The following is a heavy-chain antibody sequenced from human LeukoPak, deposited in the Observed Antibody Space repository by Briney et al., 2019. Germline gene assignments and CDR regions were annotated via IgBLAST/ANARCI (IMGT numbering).Heavy chain of an antibody. V-gene: IGHV3-33*01. D-gene: IGHD2-2*03. CDR3: ARDWII. J-gene: IGHJ1*01. CDR1: GFTFSSYG. Sequence: GRSLRLSCAASGFTFSSYGMHWVRQAPGKGLEWVAVMWYDGSNKYYADSVKGRFTISRDNSKNTLYLQMNSLRAEDTAVYYCARDWIIWGQGTLVTVSS. CDR2: MWYDGSNK.